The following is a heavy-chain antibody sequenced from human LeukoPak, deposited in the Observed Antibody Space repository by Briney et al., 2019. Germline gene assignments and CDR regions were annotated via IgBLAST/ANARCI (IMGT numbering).Heavy chain of an antibody. V-gene: IGHV1-2*06. CDR3: ARENWYYDY. J-gene: IGHJ4*02. CDR2: IYPNTGGT. D-gene: IGHD1-7*01. CDR1: GYTFTDYY. Sequence: ASVKVSCKTSGYTFTDYYIHWARQAPGQGLEWMGHIYPNTGGTSYAQRFQGRVTMTSDTSVSTVYMELSSLISDDTAAYYCARENWYYDYWGQGTLVTVSS.